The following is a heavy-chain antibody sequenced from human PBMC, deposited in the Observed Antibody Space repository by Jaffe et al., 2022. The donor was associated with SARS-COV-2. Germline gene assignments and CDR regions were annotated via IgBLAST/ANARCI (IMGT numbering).Heavy chain of an antibody. CDR3: ARSPDYDSRGYYAPNFDY. CDR2: TYYKSKWYN. V-gene: IGHV6-1*01. J-gene: IGHJ4*02. Sequence: QVQLQQSGPGLVKPSQTLSLTCAISGDSVSTNSVAWNWIRQSPSRGLEWLGRTYYKSKWYNDYAVSVKSRITINPDTSKNQFSLQLNSVTPEDTAMYYCARSPDYDSRGYYAPNFDYWGQGTLVTVSS. D-gene: IGHD3-22*01. CDR1: GDSVSTNSVA.